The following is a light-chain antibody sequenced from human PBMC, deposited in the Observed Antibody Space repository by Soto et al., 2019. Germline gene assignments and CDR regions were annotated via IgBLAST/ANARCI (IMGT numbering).Light chain of an antibody. CDR3: SSYTSSSPLE. CDR1: SSDVVGYNY. J-gene: IGLJ2*01. V-gene: IGLV2-14*01. Sequence: QSALTQPASVSGSPGQSITISCTGTSSDVVGYNYVSWYQQHPGKAPKLMIYDVSNRPSGVSNRFSGSKSGNTASLTISGLQAEDEGDYYCSSYTSSSPLEFGGGTKLTVL. CDR2: DVS.